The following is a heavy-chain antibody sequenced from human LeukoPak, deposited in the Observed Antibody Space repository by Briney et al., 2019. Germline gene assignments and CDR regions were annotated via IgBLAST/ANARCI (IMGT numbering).Heavy chain of an antibody. Sequence: SETLSLTCTVSGGSISSYYWSWIRQPAGKGLEWIGRIYSSGSTNYNPSLKSRVTISVDTSKNQFSLKLSSVTAADTAVYYCARVSEQQLVLDYWGQGTLVTVSS. CDR1: GGSISSYY. CDR2: IYSSGST. V-gene: IGHV4-4*07. J-gene: IGHJ4*02. D-gene: IGHD6-13*01. CDR3: ARVSEQQLVLDY.